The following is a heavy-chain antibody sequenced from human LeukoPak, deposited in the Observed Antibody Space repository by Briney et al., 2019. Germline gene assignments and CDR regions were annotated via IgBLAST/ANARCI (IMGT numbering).Heavy chain of an antibody. D-gene: IGHD2-2*01. J-gene: IGHJ4*02. V-gene: IGHV3-48*01. CDR2: IGISSGNT. CDR1: GFTFSSYS. CDR3: ARDTKYAFNN. Sequence: GGSLRLSCAASGFTFSSYSMNWVRQAPGKGLEWISYIGISSGNTKYADSVKGRFTISGDKAKNSLYLQMNSLRVEDTAVYYCARDTKYAFNNWGQGTLVTVSS.